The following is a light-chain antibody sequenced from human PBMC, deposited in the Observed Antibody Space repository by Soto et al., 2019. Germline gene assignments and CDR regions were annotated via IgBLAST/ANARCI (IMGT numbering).Light chain of an antibody. CDR3: SSYAGSNNLV. CDR2: EVS. Sequence: QSALTQPPSASGSPGQSVTISCTGTSSDVGGYNYVSWYQHHPGKAPKLMIYEVSKRPSGVPDRFSGSKSGNTASLTVSGLQGEDEADYYCSSYAGSNNLVFGGGTKLTVL. J-gene: IGLJ2*01. V-gene: IGLV2-8*01. CDR1: SSDVGGYNY.